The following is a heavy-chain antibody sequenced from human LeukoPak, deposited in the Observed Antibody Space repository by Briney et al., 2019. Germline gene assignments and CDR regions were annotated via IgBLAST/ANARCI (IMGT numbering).Heavy chain of an antibody. J-gene: IGHJ4*02. V-gene: IGHV3-23*01. Sequence: GGSLRLSCAASGFTFTSYVMSWVRQAPGKGLEWVSTIIEWADITYYADSVKGRFTISRDNSKNTLYLQMNSLRAEDTAVYYCAKAAFEWGLFPARWGQGTLVTVSS. D-gene: IGHD2-21*01. CDR3: AKAAFEWGLFPAR. CDR2: IIEWADIT. CDR1: GFTFTSYV.